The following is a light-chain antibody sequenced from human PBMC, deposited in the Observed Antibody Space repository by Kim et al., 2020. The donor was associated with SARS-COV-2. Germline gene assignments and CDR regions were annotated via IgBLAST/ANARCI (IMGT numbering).Light chain of an antibody. CDR1: QSVSIY. Sequence: EIVFKQSPATLSLSPGERATLSCRASQSVSIYLAWYQQKPGQAPRLLIYDASNRATGIPARFTGSGSGTGFSLTISSLEPEDFAVYYYQQRNIWPLTFGGGSKMVIK. V-gene: IGKV3-11*01. CDR3: QQRNIWPLT. CDR2: DAS. J-gene: IGKJ4*01.